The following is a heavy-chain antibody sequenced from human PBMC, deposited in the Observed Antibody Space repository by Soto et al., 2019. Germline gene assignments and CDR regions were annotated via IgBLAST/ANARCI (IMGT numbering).Heavy chain of an antibody. CDR3: AREGGSRWSGGGYYYYFGMDV. J-gene: IGHJ6*02. V-gene: IGHV3-66*01. CDR2: IDSGGST. D-gene: IGHD6-13*01. Sequence: EVQLVESGGGLVQPGGSLRLSCAASGLTVSSNYMSWVRQAPGKGLEWVSVIDSGGSTYYADCVKGRFTISRDNSKNTLYLQMNSLRVEDTAVYYCAREGGSRWSGGGYYYYFGMDVWGQGTTVTVSS. CDR1: GLTVSSNY.